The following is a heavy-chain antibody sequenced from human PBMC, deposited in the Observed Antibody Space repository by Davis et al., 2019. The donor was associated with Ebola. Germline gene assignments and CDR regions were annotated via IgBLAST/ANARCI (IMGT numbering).Heavy chain of an antibody. J-gene: IGHJ5*02. CDR2: ISYDGSNK. D-gene: IGHD3-10*01. CDR1: RFTFSSYG. Sequence: GESLKISCAASRFTFSSYGMHWVHQAPGKGLEWVAVISYDGSNKYYADSVKGRFTISRDNSKNTLYLQMNSLRAEDTAVYYCAKEPLWFGNWFDPWGQGTLVTVSS. CDR3: AKEPLWFGNWFDP. V-gene: IGHV3-30*18.